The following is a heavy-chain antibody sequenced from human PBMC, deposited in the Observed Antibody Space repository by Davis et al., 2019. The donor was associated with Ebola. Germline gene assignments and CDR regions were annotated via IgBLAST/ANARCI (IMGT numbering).Heavy chain of an antibody. CDR1: GFTFSDYG. D-gene: IGHD4-17*01. Sequence: PGGSLRLSCAASGFTFSDYGMHWVRQAPGKGLEWVSSISSSDTYIHYADSVKGRFTISRDNAKSSLYLQLNSLTAEDTAVYYCARGQLMDYGDYLDYWGQGTLVTVSS. CDR2: ISSSDTYI. V-gene: IGHV3-21*01. J-gene: IGHJ4*02. CDR3: ARGQLMDYGDYLDY.